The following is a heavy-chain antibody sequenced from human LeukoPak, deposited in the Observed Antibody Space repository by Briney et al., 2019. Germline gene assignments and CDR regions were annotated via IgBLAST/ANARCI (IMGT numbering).Heavy chain of an antibody. CDR2: INHSGST. CDR3: ARDVVDDAFDI. CDR1: GGSFSGYY. V-gene: IGHV4-34*01. D-gene: IGHD2-15*01. J-gene: IGHJ3*02. Sequence: PSETLSLTCAVYGGSFSGYYWSWIRQPPGKGLEWIGEINHSGSTNYNPSLKSRVTISVDTSKNQFSLKLSSVTAADTAVYYCARDVVDDAFDIWGQGTMVTVSS.